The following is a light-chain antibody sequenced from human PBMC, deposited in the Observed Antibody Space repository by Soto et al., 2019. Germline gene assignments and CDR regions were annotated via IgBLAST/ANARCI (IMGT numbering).Light chain of an antibody. Sequence: DIQMTQSPSSLSASVGDRVTITCRASQSIVTYLNWYLQKPGKAXKLLIYAASNLQSGVPSRFSGSGSGTDFTLTISSLQPEDFANYFCQQSYRTPPWTFGQGTKVDIK. J-gene: IGKJ1*01. CDR3: QQSYRTPPWT. CDR2: AAS. CDR1: QSIVTY. V-gene: IGKV1-39*01.